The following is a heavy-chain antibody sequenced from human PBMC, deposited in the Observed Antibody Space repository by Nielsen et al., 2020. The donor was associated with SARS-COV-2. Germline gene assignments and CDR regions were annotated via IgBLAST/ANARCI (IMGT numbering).Heavy chain of an antibody. J-gene: IGHJ2*01. CDR2: VSYSGRT. CDR3: ARQRGRGWYFDL. Sequence: SETLSLTCTVSGGSISTYYWSWIRQSPGKGVEWIAQVSYSGRTDYNPSLSLERRVTISVDTSKNQVSLQLSSVTAADTARYYCARQRGRGWYFDLWGRGTLVTVSS. V-gene: IGHV4-59*08. D-gene: IGHD3-16*01. CDR1: GGSISTYY.